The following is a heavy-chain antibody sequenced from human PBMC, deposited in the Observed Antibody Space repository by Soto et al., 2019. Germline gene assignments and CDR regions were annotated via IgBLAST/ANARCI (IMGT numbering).Heavy chain of an antibody. CDR1: GASITGGYS. J-gene: IGHJ3*01. CDR3: AKGGAYSAFDV. CDR2: IYHTGSS. D-gene: IGHD2-21*01. Sequence: QVQLQESGSGLVRPSQTLSLTCTVSGASITGGYSWGWIRQPPGKGLEWIGYIYHTGSSHYSPSLKNRVTMSVDKSNNHFSMRLTSVTAADTAVYFCAKGGAYSAFDVWGQGTMVIVSS. V-gene: IGHV4-30-2*01.